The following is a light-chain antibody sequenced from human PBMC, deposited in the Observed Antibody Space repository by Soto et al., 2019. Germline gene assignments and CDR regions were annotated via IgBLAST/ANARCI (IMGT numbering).Light chain of an antibody. Sequence: PGEIVTLSCRASQNLHSFLNWYQQRPGQAPRPLIYDGSKRAAGVPDRISGDGSGTDYTLTISSLEPEDFAVYYCQQRTRWPMTFGQGTRLEIK. CDR3: QQRTRWPMT. J-gene: IGKJ5*01. V-gene: IGKV3-11*01. CDR1: QNLHSF. CDR2: DGS.